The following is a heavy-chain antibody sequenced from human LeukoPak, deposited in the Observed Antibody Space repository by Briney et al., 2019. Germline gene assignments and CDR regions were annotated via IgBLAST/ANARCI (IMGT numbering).Heavy chain of an antibody. J-gene: IGHJ2*01. CDR2: INPNSGGT. CDR1: GYTFIDYY. V-gene: IGHV1-2*02. D-gene: IGHD4-17*01. Sequence: ASVKVSCKASGYTFIDYYIHWVRQAPGEVLGWMGWINPNSGGTNYAQKFQGSVTMTRDTSISTAYMELTRLNSDDTAVYYCAKNMGYGDYWYFDLWGRGTLVTVSS. CDR3: AKNMGYGDYWYFDL.